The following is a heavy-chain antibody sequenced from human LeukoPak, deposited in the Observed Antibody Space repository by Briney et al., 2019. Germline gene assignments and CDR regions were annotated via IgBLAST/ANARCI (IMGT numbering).Heavy chain of an antibody. V-gene: IGHV4-30-4*01. J-gene: IGHJ4*02. D-gene: IGHD3-22*01. CDR2: IYYSGST. CDR3: ASQFKGAYYGNSGYYLDN. Sequence: SETLSLTCTVSGGSISSGDYYWSWIRQPPGKGLEWIGYIYYSGSTYYNPSLKSRLTISVDTSKSQFSLNLIPVTAADTAVYFCASQFKGAYYGNSGYYLDNWGRGTLVTVSS. CDR1: GGSISSGDYY.